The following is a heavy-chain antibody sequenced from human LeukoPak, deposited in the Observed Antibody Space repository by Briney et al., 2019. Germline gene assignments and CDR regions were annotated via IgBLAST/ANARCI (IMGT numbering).Heavy chain of an antibody. J-gene: IGHJ3*02. V-gene: IGHV1-8*03. CDR3: ARYHSSSWSGAAFDI. CDR2: MNPNSGNT. Sequence: ASVKVSCKASGYTFTSYDINWVRQATGQGLEWMGWMNPNSGNTGYAQKFQGRVTITRNTSISTAYMVLSSLRSEDTAVYYCARYHSSSWSGAAFDIWGQGTMVTVSS. CDR1: GYTFTSYD. D-gene: IGHD6-13*01.